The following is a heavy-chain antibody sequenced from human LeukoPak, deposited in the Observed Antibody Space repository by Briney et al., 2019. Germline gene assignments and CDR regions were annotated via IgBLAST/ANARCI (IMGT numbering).Heavy chain of an antibody. CDR2: IKQDGSDK. D-gene: IGHD7-27*01. CDR1: GFTFNKYW. V-gene: IGHV3-7*01. J-gene: IGHJ4*02. Sequence: PGGSLRLSCAASGFTFNKYWMTWVRQAPGKGLEWVANIKQDGSDKHYVSSVKGRFTISRDNAKNSLYLQMNSLRDEDTAIYYCARENWGPDYWGQGTLVTVSS. CDR3: ARENWGPDY.